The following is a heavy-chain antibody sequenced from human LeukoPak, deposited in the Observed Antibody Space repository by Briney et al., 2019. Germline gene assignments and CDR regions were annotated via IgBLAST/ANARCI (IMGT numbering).Heavy chain of an antibody. CDR2: INGVNGDT. V-gene: IGHV1-3*01. CDR1: GYTLTNYA. Sequence: ASVKVSCKASGYTLTNYAIHWVRQAPGQRLEWMGWINGVNGDTNYSQKFQGRVTITRDTAASTAYMQISSLRSEDTAVYYRATSAEGSGWYRYYFDYWGQGTLVTVSS. CDR3: ATSAEGSGWYRYYFDY. J-gene: IGHJ4*02. D-gene: IGHD6-19*01.